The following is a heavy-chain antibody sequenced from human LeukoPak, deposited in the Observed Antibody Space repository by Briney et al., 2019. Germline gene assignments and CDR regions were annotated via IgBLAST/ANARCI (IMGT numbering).Heavy chain of an antibody. CDR3: ARDVNGGY. CDR1: GGYLSSYY. CDR2: IYYSGST. Sequence: NASETLSLTCTVSGGYLSSYYWNWIRQPPGKGLEWIGYIYYSGSTNYNPSLKSRVTISIDTSKNQFSLKLSSVTAADTAVYYCARDVNGGYWGQGTLVTVSS. J-gene: IGHJ4*02. V-gene: IGHV4-59*01. D-gene: IGHD2-8*01.